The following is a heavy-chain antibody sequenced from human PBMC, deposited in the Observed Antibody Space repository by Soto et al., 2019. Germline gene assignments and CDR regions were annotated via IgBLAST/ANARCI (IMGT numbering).Heavy chain of an antibody. CDR2: IVPMLGTP. V-gene: IGHV1-69*01. Sequence: QVQLVQSGAEVKEPGSSVRVSCKASGGTFASFIMNWVRQTPGQGLEWMGGIVPMLGTPTYAEKFKGRVRISATGSTSTTYMELTSLRSEATALYYCARNGTYGSSLSHYSGMDVWGQGPTVTVSS. CDR3: ARNGTYGSSLSHYSGMDV. D-gene: IGHD3-10*01. J-gene: IGHJ6*02. CDR1: GGTFASFI.